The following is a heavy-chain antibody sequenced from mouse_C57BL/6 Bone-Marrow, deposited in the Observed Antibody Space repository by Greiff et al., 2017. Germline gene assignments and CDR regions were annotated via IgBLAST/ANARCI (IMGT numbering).Heavy chain of an antibody. D-gene: IGHD4-1*01. V-gene: IGHV1-72*01. CDR2: IDPNSGGT. CDR3: ANWGFAY. Sequence: VQLQQPGAELVKPGASVKLSCKASGYTFTSYWMHWVKQRPGRGLEWVGRIDPNSGGTKYNEKFKSKATLTVDKPSSTAYMQLSSLISEDSAVYYCANWGFAYWGQGTLVTVSA. CDR1: GYTFTSYW. J-gene: IGHJ3*01.